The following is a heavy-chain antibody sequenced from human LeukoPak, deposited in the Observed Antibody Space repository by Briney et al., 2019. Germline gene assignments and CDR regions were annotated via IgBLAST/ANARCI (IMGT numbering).Heavy chain of an antibody. V-gene: IGHV3-23*01. CDR1: GFTFSSYA. D-gene: IGHD6-13*01. J-gene: IGHJ4*02. CDR3: AKDVAAAGQFDY. Sequence: GGSLGLSCAASGFTFSSYAMSWVRQAPGKGLEWVSAISGSGGSTYYADSVKGRFTISRDNSKNTLYLQMNSLRAEDTAVYYCAKDVAAAGQFDYWGQGTLVTVSS. CDR2: ISGSGGST.